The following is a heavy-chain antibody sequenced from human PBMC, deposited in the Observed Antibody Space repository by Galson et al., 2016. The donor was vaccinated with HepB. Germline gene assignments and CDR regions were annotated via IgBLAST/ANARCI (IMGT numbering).Heavy chain of an antibody. D-gene: IGHD3-22*01. J-gene: IGHJ6*02. V-gene: IGHV1-3*01. CDR2: INAGNGKT. CDR3: ARAMRYYDSSGYPSVGMDV. Sequence: SVKVSCKASGYTFRNYAMHWVRQAPGQRLEWMAWINAGNGKTKSSGRFQGRVTITRDTSASTAYMELISLRSEDTAVYYCARAMRYYDSSGYPSVGMDVWAKGPRSPSP. CDR1: GYTFRNYA.